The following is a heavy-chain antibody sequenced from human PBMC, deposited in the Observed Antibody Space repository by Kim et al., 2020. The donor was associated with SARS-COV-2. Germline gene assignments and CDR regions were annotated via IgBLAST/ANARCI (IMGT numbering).Heavy chain of an antibody. Sequence: GGSLRLSCAASGFTFSSYGTHWVRQAPGKGLEWVAVIWYDGSNKYYADSVKGRFTISRDNSKNTLYLQMNSLRAEDTAVYYCARSYYDSSGYTDYWGQGTLVTVSS. J-gene: IGHJ4*02. CDR2: IWYDGSNK. CDR1: GFTFSSYG. V-gene: IGHV3-33*01. CDR3: ARSYYDSSGYTDY. D-gene: IGHD3-22*01.